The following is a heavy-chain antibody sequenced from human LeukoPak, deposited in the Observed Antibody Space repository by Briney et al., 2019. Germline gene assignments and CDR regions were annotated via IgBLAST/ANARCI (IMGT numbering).Heavy chain of an antibody. CDR3: ARLEAYGSGSWPNYYYYYYMDV. D-gene: IGHD3-10*01. Sequence: PGGSLRLSCAASGFTFSSYGIHWVRQAPGKGLEWVAFIRYDGSNKYHADSVKGRFTISRDNSKNTVYLQMNSLRAEDTAVYYCARLEAYGSGSWPNYYYYYYMDVWGKGTTVTVSS. V-gene: IGHV3-30*02. CDR1: GFTFSSYG. CDR2: IRYDGSNK. J-gene: IGHJ6*03.